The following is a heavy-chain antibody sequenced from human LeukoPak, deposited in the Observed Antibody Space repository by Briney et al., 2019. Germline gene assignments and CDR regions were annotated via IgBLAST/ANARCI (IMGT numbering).Heavy chain of an antibody. CDR3: AKDGVRGGSYVDY. CDR2: ISYDGSNK. J-gene: IGHJ4*02. Sequence: GGSLRLSCAASGFTFSSYAMHWVRQAPGKGLEWVAVISYDGSNKYYADSVKGRFTISRDNSKNTLYLQMNSLRAEDTAVYYCAKDGVRGGSYVDYWGQGTLVTVSS. D-gene: IGHD3-10*01. CDR1: GFTFSSYA. V-gene: IGHV3-30-3*01.